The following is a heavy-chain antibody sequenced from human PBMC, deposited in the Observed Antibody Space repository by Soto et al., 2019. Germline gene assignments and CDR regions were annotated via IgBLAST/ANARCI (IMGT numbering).Heavy chain of an antibody. CDR1: GGSISSGGYY. D-gene: IGHD3-3*01. V-gene: IGHV4-31*03. CDR2: IYYSGST. CDR3: ARGGYAFWSGYSSPEYAFDI. Sequence: QVQLQESGPGLVKPSQTLSLTCTVSGGSISSGGYYWSWIRQHPGKGLEWIGYIYYSGSTYYNPSLKSRVTISVDTSKNQFSLKLSSVTAADTAVYYCARGGYAFWSGYSSPEYAFDIWGQGTMVTVSS. J-gene: IGHJ3*02.